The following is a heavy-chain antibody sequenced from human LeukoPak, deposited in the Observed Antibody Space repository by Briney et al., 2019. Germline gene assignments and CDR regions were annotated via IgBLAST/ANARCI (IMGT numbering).Heavy chain of an antibody. CDR3: ARGRGWYPDY. Sequence: GRSLRLSCAASGFTFSSYEMNWVRQAPGKGLEWVSYISSSGSTIYYADSVKGRFTISRDNAKNSLYLQMNSLRAEDTAVYYCARGRGWYPDYWGQGTLVTVSS. V-gene: IGHV3-48*03. CDR1: GFTFSSYE. J-gene: IGHJ4*02. CDR2: ISSSGSTI. D-gene: IGHD6-19*01.